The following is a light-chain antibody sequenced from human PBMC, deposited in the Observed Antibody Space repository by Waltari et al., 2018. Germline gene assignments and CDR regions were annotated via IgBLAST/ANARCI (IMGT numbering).Light chain of an antibody. CDR1: QDIRKN. Sequence: DIQMTQSPSPLSASVGDRVTITCQASQDIRKNLNWFQQKPGKAPQVLFFDASNSQAAVPSRFSGSGSGTDFAFTSSSLQPEDIGTYFCQQYANLPLTFGGGTRVEIK. CDR2: DAS. J-gene: IGKJ4*01. V-gene: IGKV1-33*01. CDR3: QQYANLPLT.